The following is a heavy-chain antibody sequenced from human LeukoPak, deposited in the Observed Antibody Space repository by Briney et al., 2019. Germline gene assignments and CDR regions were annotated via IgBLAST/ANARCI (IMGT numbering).Heavy chain of an antibody. CDR1: GGTFSSYA. V-gene: IGHV1-69*06. Sequence: SVKVSCKASGGTFSSYAISWVRQAPGQGLEWMGGIIPIFGTANYAQKFQGRVTITADKSTSTAYMELSSLRSEDTAVYYCARDRGVVPAAIGYYYYMDVWGKGTTVTVSS. CDR3: ARDRGVVPAAIGYYYYMDV. J-gene: IGHJ6*03. D-gene: IGHD2-2*01. CDR2: IIPIFGTA.